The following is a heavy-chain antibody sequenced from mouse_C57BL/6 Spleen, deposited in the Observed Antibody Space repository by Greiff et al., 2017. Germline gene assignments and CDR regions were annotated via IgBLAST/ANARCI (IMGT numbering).Heavy chain of an antibody. CDR3: ARSDYSNYCFCC. V-gene: IGHV1-81*01. J-gene: IGHJ2*01. CDR2: IYPRSGNT. Sequence: QVQLQQSGAELARPGASVKLSCKASGYTFTSYGISWVKQRTGQGLEWIGEIYPRSGNTYYNEKFKGKATLTADKSSSTAYMELRSLTSEDSAVYFCARSDYSNYCFCCWGQGTTLTVSS. D-gene: IGHD2-5*01. CDR1: GYTFTSYG.